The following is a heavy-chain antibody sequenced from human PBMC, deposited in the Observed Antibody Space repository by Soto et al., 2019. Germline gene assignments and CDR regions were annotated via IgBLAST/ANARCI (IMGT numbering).Heavy chain of an antibody. J-gene: IGHJ4*02. D-gene: IGHD3-22*01. CDR3: ARGGYYIGRDFDY. V-gene: IGHV4-59*12. CDR1: GGSIYTYY. CDR2: ISDGGST. Sequence: PSETLSLTCNVSGGSIYTYYWNWIRQSPGKGLEWIGYISDGGSTNYNPSLKSRVTISVDTSKNQFSLKLSSVTAADTAVYYCARGGYYIGRDFDYWGQGTLVTVSS.